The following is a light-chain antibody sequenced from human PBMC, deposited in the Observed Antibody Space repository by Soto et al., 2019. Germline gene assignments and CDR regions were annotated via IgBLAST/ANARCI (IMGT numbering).Light chain of an antibody. Sequence: EIVMTQSPATLSVSPGERATLSCRASQSVSSNLAWYQQKPGQPPRLLIYGASTRATGIPARFSGSGSGTEFTLTISSLQSEDFAVYYCQQYNNWHPLTFGGGTKVEIE. CDR2: GAS. V-gene: IGKV3-15*01. CDR3: QQYNNWHPLT. J-gene: IGKJ4*01. CDR1: QSVSSN.